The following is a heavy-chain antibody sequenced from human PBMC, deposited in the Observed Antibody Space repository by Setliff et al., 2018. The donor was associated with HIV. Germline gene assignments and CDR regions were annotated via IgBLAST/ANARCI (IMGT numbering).Heavy chain of an antibody. Sequence: GESLKISCKTSGYIFSDYWIGWVRQMPGKGLEWMGIIFPDDSDIRYSPSFQGQVTISADKSVSSTYLQWTSLKASDTAMYFCARLGGICSGGSCTALAYTMAVWGQGTTVTVSS. D-gene: IGHD2-15*01. CDR3: ARLGGICSGGSCTALAYTMAV. CDR1: GYIFSDYW. J-gene: IGHJ6*02. CDR2: IFPDDSDI. V-gene: IGHV5-51*01.